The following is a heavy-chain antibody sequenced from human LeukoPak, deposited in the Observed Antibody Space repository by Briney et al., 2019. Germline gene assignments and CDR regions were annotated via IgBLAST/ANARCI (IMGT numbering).Heavy chain of an antibody. CDR3: ASPRIVGATTRAFDI. CDR2: IYSGGST. Sequence: PGGSLRLSCAASGFTVSSNYMSWVRQAPGKGLEWVSVIYSGGSTYYADSVKGRFTISRDNSKNTLYLQMNSLRAEDTAVYYCASPRIVGATTRAFDIWGQGTMVTVSS. V-gene: IGHV3-53*01. J-gene: IGHJ3*02. CDR1: GFTVSSNY. D-gene: IGHD1-26*01.